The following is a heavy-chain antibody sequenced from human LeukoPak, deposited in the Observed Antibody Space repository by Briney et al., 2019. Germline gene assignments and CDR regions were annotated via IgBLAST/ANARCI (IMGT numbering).Heavy chain of an antibody. Sequence: GRSLRLSCAASGFNPDDYAMHWVRQAPGKGLEWVSSISWDSGSSVYVDSVKGRFTISRDNAKNSLYLQMDSLTPEDSALYYCVKDLRLDLHLDTFHIWGRGTRVTVSS. J-gene: IGHJ3*02. CDR3: VKDLRLDLHLDTFHI. D-gene: IGHD1-1*01. CDR2: ISWDSGSS. V-gene: IGHV3-9*02. CDR1: GFNPDDYA.